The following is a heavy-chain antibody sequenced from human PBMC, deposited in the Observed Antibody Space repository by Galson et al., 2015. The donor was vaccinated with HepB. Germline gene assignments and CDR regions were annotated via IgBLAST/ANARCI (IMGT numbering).Heavy chain of an antibody. CDR2: IKQDGSEK. CDR3: ARDSDLYCSSTSCYRYYYYGMDV. Sequence: SLRLSCAASGFTFSSYWMSWVRQAPGKGLEWVANIKQDGSEKYYVDSVKGRFTISRDNAKNSLYLQMNSLRAEDTAVYYCARDSDLYCSSTSCYRYYYYGMDVWGQGTTVTVSS. V-gene: IGHV3-7*03. D-gene: IGHD2-2*01. J-gene: IGHJ6*02. CDR1: GFTFSSYW.